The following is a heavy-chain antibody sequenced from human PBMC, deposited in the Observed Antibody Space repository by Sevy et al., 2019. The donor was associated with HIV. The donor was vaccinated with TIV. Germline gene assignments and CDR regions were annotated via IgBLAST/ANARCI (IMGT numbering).Heavy chain of an antibody. CDR3: AREHRLGYCSSTSCWDAFDI. V-gene: IGHV3-72*01. J-gene: IGHJ3*02. CDR1: GFTFSDHY. Sequence: GGSLRLSCAASGFTFSDHYMDWVRQAPGKGLEWVGRTRNKANSYTTEYAASVKGRFTISRDDSKNSLYLQMNSLKTEDTALYYCAREHRLGYCSSTSCWDAFDIWGQGTMVTVSS. CDR2: TRNKANSYTT. D-gene: IGHD2-2*01.